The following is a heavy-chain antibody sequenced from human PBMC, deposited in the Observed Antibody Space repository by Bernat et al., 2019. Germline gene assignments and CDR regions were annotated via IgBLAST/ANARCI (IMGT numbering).Heavy chain of an antibody. D-gene: IGHD6-25*01. CDR3: ARESERPYYFDY. CDR2: IYSGGST. Sequence: EVQLVESGGGLVQPGGSLRLSCAASGFTVSSNYMSWVRQAPGKGLEWVSVIYSGGSTYYADSVKGRFTISRDNSKNTLYLQMNSLRAEDTAVYYCARESERPYYFDYWGQGTLVTVSS. V-gene: IGHV3-66*02. J-gene: IGHJ4*02. CDR1: GFTVSSNY.